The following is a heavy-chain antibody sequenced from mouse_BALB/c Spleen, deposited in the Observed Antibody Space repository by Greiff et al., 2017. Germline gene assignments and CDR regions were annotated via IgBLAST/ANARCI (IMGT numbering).Heavy chain of an antibody. D-gene: IGHD1-1*02. Sequence: QVQLQQSGAELAKPGASVKMSCKASGYTFTSYWMHWVKQRPGQGLEWIGYINPSTGYTEYNQKFKDKATLTADKSSSTAYMQLSSLTSEDSAVYYCAREGPGGYQYYYAMDYWGQGTSVTVSS. CDR2: INPSTGYT. J-gene: IGHJ4*01. CDR3: AREGPGGYQYYYAMDY. CDR1: GYTFTSYW. V-gene: IGHV1-7*01.